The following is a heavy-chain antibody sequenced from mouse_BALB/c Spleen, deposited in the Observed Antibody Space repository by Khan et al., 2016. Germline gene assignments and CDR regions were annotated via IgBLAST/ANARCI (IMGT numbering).Heavy chain of an antibody. CDR1: GFNIKDTY. V-gene: IGHV14-3*02. J-gene: IGHJ3*01. CDR2: IDPANGNT. D-gene: IGHD2-4*01. CDR3: ARSPYEYDVGFAL. Sequence: VQLQQSGAELVKPGASVKLSCTASGFNIKDTYMHWVKQRPEQGLEWIGRIDPANGNTKYDPKFQGKATITADTSSNTAYLQLSSLTSEDTAVYSCARSPYEYDVGFALGGQGTLGPVSA.